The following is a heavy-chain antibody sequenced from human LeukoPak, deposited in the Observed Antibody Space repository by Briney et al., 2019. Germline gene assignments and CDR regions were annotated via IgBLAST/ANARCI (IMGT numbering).Heavy chain of an antibody. J-gene: IGHJ5*02. CDR1: GFTFNRYA. CDR3: ARLKYTSSYYTWFDP. Sequence: QPGGSLRLSCAASGFTFNRYAMNWVRQAPGKGLEWVSTISDSGDQTYSADSVKGRFTSSRDNSNNTLYLQMNSPRAEDTAVYYCARLKYTSSYYTWFDPWGQGTLVTVSS. V-gene: IGHV3-23*01. D-gene: IGHD6-13*01. CDR2: ISDSGDQT.